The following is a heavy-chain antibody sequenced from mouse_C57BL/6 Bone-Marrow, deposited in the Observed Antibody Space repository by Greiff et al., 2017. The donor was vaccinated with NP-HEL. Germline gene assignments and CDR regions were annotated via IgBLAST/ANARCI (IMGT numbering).Heavy chain of an antibody. J-gene: IGHJ4*01. Sequence: EVQVVESEGGLVQPGSSMKLSCTTSGFTFSDYYMAWVRQVPEKGLDWVANINYDGSSTYYLDSVKSRFIISRDNAKNILYLQMSSLKSEETATYYCAREEELRRRTYAMEYWGQGTSVPVSS. V-gene: IGHV5-16*01. D-gene: IGHD2-4*01. CDR3: AREEELRRRTYAMEY. CDR1: GFTFSDYY. CDR2: INYDGSST.